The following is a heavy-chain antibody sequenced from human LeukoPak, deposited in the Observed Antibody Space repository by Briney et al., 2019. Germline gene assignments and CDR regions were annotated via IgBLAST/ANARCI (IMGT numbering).Heavy chain of an antibody. D-gene: IGHD5/OR15-5a*01. V-gene: IGHV3-23*01. J-gene: IGHJ4*02. CDR1: GFSFSNYV. Sequence: GGSLRLSCAASGFSFSNYVMSWVRQAPVKGLEWVTAINGGGSRTYYADSVKGRFTTFRDNSKNTLYLQMNSLRAEDTAVYYCVKGSTDERPYYFDYWGQGTLVTVSS. CDR2: INGGGSRT. CDR3: VKGSTDERPYYFDY.